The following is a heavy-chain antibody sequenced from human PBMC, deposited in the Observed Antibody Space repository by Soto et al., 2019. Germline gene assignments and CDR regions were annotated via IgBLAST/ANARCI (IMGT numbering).Heavy chain of an antibody. D-gene: IGHD6-13*01. V-gene: IGHV3-30-3*01. J-gene: IGHJ6*02. CDR1: GFTFSSYA. CDR3: ARDLWQLVLAGYYGMDV. Sequence: QVQLVESGGGVVQPGRSLRLSCAASGFTFSSYAMHWVRQAPGKGLEWVAVISYDGSNKYYADSVKGRFTISRDNSKNTLYLQMNSLRAEDTAVYYCARDLWQLVLAGYYGMDVWGQGTTVTVSS. CDR2: ISYDGSNK.